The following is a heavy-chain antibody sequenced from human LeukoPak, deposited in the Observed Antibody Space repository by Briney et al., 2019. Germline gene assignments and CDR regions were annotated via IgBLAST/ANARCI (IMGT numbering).Heavy chain of an antibody. V-gene: IGHV1-18*01. Sequence: ASVKVSCKASGYTFTSYGISRVRQAPGQGLEWMGWISAYNGNTNYAQKLQGRVTMTTDTSTSTAYMELRSLRSDDTAVYFCARDLAVVTAFGQHAFDMWGQGTMVTVSS. CDR1: GYTFTSYG. CDR3: ARDLAVVTAFGQHAFDM. CDR2: ISAYNGNT. D-gene: IGHD2-21*02. J-gene: IGHJ3*02.